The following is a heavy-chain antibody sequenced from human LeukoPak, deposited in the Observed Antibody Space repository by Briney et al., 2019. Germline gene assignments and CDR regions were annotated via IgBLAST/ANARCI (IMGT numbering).Heavy chain of an antibody. J-gene: IGHJ4*02. CDR3: AKVRFDAYYFDY. CDR2: ISGSGGST. D-gene: IGHD3-16*01. CDR1: GFTFSSYS. V-gene: IGHV3-23*01. Sequence: GGSLRLSCAASGFTFSSYSMNWVRQAPGKGLEWVSAISGSGGSTYYADSVKGRFTISRDNSKNTLYLQMNSLRAEDTAVYYCAKVRFDAYYFDYWGQGTLVTVSS.